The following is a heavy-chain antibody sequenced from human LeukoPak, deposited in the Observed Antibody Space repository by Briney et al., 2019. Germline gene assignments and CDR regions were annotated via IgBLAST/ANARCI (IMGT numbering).Heavy chain of an antibody. J-gene: IGHJ4*02. CDR1: GGSFNGYY. Sequence: PSETLSLTCAVYGGSFNGYYWTWIRQAPGKGLEWIGEINHVGVTNYNPSLKSRVTISVDKSKNQFSLKLSSVTAADTAVYYCARAYYSSGSYYFDYWGQGTLVTVSS. D-gene: IGHD6-19*01. CDR2: INHVGVT. V-gene: IGHV4-34*01. CDR3: ARAYYSSGSYYFDY.